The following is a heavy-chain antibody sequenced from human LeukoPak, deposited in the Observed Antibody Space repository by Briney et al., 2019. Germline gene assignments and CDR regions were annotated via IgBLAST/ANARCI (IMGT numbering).Heavy chain of an antibody. J-gene: IGHJ6*02. CDR2: IYYSGST. Sequence: SETLSLTCTVSGGSFSSSSYYWGWIRQPPGKGLEWIGSIYYSGSTYYNPSLKSRVTISLDTSKNQFSLNLSSVTAADTAVYYCARASAVASTVYYYYGMDVWGQGTTVTVSS. D-gene: IGHD6-19*01. CDR3: ARASAVASTVYYYYGMDV. CDR1: GGSFSSSSYY. V-gene: IGHV4-39*07.